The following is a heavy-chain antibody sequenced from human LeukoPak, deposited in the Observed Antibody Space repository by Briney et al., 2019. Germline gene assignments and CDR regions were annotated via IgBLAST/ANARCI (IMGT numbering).Heavy chain of an antibody. CDR1: GFTFSTYA. CDR2: ISGSGDST. D-gene: IGHD3-10*01. J-gene: IGHJ4*02. CDR3: AKDPDYYGSGIY. Sequence: GGSLRLSCAASGFTFSTYAMSWVRQAPGKGLEWVSAISGSGDSTYYADSVKGRFAISRDNSKNTLYLQMNSLRAEDTAVYYCAKDPDYYGSGIYWGQGTLVTVSS. V-gene: IGHV3-23*01.